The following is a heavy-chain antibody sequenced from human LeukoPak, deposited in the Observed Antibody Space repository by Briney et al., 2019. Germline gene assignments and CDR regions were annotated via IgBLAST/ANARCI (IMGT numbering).Heavy chain of an antibody. J-gene: IGHJ6*02. V-gene: IGHV4-34*01. Sequence: SETLSLTCAVYGGSSSGYYRSWIRQPPGKGLEWIGEINHSGDTNYNPSLKSRVTISVDTSKNQFSLRLSSVTAADTAVYYCASLAAVGNLYYYDMDVWGQGTTVTVSS. CDR3: ASLAAVGNLYYYDMDV. D-gene: IGHD6-13*01. CDR1: GGSSSGYY. CDR2: INHSGDT.